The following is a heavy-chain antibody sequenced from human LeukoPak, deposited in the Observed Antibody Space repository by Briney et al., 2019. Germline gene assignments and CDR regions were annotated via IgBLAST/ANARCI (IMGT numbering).Heavy chain of an antibody. D-gene: IGHD5-18*01. J-gene: IGHJ6*02. Sequence: GGSLRLSCAAAGFTFSSYSMNLVRQAPGKRLEGVSSISSSSSYIYYADSVKGRFTISRDNAKNSLYLQMNRLRAEDTAVYYCARDGGIQLNYYYYGMDVWGQGTTVTVSS. V-gene: IGHV3-21*01. CDR3: ARDGGIQLNYYYYGMDV. CDR1: GFTFSSYS. CDR2: ISSSSSYI.